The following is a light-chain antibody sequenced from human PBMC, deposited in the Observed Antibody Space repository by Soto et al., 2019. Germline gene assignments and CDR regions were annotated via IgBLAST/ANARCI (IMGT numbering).Light chain of an antibody. CDR3: AAWDDSLNGLV. V-gene: IGLV1-44*01. CDR1: SSNIGSNT. CDR2: NNN. Sequence: QSVLTQPPSASGTPEQRVTIPCSGTSSNIGSNTVNWDEQLPGTAPKLLIYNNNQPPSGIPDRFSGSKSGTSASVAISGLQSEDEADYYCAAWDDSLNGLVFGTGTKVTVL. J-gene: IGLJ1*01.